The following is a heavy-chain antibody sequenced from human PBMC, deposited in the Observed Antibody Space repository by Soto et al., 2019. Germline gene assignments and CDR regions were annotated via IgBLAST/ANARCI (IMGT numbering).Heavy chain of an antibody. J-gene: IGHJ4*02. D-gene: IGHD3-10*01. Sequence: GSLRLSCAASGFTFFGYGLTWVRQAPGKGPEWVSSISGSGGSTYYADSVKGRFTISRDHSKNTVYLQMNSLRVADTAVYYCARGSGFGELGKDYFDHWGQGTLVTVSS. CDR2: ISGSGGST. CDR3: ARGSGFGELGKDYFDH. V-gene: IGHV3-23*01. CDR1: GFTFFGYG.